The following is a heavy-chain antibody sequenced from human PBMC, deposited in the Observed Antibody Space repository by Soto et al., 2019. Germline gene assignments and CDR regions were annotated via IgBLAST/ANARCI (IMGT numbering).Heavy chain of an antibody. D-gene: IGHD3-3*01. CDR2: ISAYNGNT. V-gene: IGHV1-18*01. Sequence: VASVKVSCKASGYTFTSYGISWVRQAPGQGLEWMGWISAYNGNTNYAQKLQGRVTMTTDTSTSTAYMELRSLRSDDTAVYYCARPRFLEWSYGMDVWGQGTTVTAP. CDR1: GYTFTSYG. CDR3: ARPRFLEWSYGMDV. J-gene: IGHJ6*02.